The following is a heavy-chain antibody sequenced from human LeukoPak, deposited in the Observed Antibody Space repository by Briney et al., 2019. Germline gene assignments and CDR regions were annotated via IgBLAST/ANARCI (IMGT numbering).Heavy chain of an antibody. CDR1: GVSINTCCYY. J-gene: IGHJ4*02. CDR3: ARGRSYGFDFDS. Sequence: PSETLSLTCDVSGVSINTCCYYWTWSRQPPGKGLEWIGYKYYSGSTRYNSSLRSRLTISLDSSKNQFSLRLTSVTAADTAVYYCARGRSYGFDFDSWGPGTLVIVSS. CDR2: KYYSGST. D-gene: IGHD5-18*01. V-gene: IGHV4-61*01.